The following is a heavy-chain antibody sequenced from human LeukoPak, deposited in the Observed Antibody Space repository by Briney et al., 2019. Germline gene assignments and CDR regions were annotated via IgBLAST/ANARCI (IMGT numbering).Heavy chain of an antibody. CDR2: IYYSGST. V-gene: IGHV4-59*01. CDR1: GGSISSYY. D-gene: IGHD3-22*01. J-gene: IGHJ5*02. Sequence: PSETLSLTCTVSGGSISSYYWSWIRQPPGKGLEWIGYIYYSGSTTYNPSLKSRVTISVDTSKNQFPLKLSSVTAADTAVYYCARGTMMVGPWGQGTLVTVSS. CDR3: ARGTMMVGP.